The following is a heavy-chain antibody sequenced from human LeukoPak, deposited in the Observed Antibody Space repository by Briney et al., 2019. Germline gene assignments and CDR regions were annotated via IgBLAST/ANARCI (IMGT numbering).Heavy chain of an antibody. J-gene: IGHJ4*02. CDR2: MNPNSGNT. Sequence: ASVKVSCKASGYTFTSYDINWVRQATGQGLEWMGWMNPNSGNTGYAQKFQGRVTMTRNTSISTAYMELSSLRSEDTAVYFCARELVGPRRLRWHLDYWGQGTPVTVSS. V-gene: IGHV1-8*01. CDR1: GYTFTSYD. D-gene: IGHD4-23*01. CDR3: ARELVGPRRLRWHLDY.